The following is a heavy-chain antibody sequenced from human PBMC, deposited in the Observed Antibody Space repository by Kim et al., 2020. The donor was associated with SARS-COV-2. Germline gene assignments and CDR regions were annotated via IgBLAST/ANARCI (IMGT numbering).Heavy chain of an antibody. Sequence: GGSLRLSCAASGFNFSSYWMHWVRQAPGKGLVWVSRINSDGSSTSYADSVKGRFTISRDNAKNTLYLQMNSLRAEDTAVYYCARGNPLLWFGESFDPWGQGTLVTVSS. D-gene: IGHD3-10*01. CDR2: INSDGSST. J-gene: IGHJ5*02. CDR3: ARGNPLLWFGESFDP. CDR1: GFNFSSYW. V-gene: IGHV3-74*01.